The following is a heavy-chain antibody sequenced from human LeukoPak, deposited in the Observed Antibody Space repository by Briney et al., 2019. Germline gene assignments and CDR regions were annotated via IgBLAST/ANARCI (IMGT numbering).Heavy chain of an antibody. CDR2: IKQDGSEK. CDR1: GFTFSSYW. CDR3: ARDISSSWSEGQDV. J-gene: IGHJ6*02. V-gene: IGHV3-7*04. D-gene: IGHD6-13*01. Sequence: GGSLRLSCAASGFTFSSYWMSWVRQAPGKGLEWVANIKQDGSEKYYVDSVKGRFTISRDNAKNSLYLQMNSLRAEDTAVYYCARDISSSWSEGQDVRGQGTTVTVSS.